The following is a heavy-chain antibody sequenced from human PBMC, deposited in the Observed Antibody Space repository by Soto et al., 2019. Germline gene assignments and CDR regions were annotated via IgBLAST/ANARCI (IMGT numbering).Heavy chain of an antibody. J-gene: IGHJ6*02. CDR1: GFTFSSYG. D-gene: IGHD5-12*01. CDR3: AKESYIVATIYYYYGMDV. V-gene: IGHV3-30*18. CDR2: ISYDGSNK. Sequence: GGSLRLSCAASGFTFSSYGMHWVRQAPGKGLEWVAVISYDGSNKYYGNSGKGRFTISRDNSKNTLYLQMNSLRAEDTAVYYCAKESYIVATIYYYYGMDVWGQGTTVTVSS.